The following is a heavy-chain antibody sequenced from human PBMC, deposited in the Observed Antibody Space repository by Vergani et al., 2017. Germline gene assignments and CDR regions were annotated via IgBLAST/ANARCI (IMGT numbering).Heavy chain of an antibody. Sequence: QLLLQESGPGLVKPSQTLSLTCTVSGGSISSGSYFWSWIRQPAGKGLEWIGRIYASGSTNYNPSLKSRLTISVDTSKNQFSLKLSSVTAADTAVYYCARDKGAASGSCFDYWGQGTLVTVSS. J-gene: IGHJ4*02. CDR1: GGSISSGSYF. D-gene: IGHD3-10*01. CDR3: ARDKGAASGSCFDY. CDR2: IYASGST. V-gene: IGHV4-61*02.